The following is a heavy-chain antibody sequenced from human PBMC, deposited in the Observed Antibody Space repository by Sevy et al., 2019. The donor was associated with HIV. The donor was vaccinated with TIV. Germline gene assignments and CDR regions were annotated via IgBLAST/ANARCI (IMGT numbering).Heavy chain of an antibody. Sequence: ASVKVSCKPSGFSFVSSAIQWLRQARGQRLEWIGRIVVGSGDTNYAQKFQERVTITRDMSTSTAYMELSSLRSEDTAVYYCAALAGGPEDYWGQGTLVTVSS. J-gene: IGHJ4*02. D-gene: IGHD6-19*01. CDR1: GFSFVSSA. CDR3: AALAGGPEDY. CDR2: IVVGSGDT. V-gene: IGHV1-58*02.